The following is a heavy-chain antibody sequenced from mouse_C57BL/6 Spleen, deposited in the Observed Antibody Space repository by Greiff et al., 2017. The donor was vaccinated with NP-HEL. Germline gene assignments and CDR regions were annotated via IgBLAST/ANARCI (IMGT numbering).Heavy chain of an antibody. CDR1: GFTFKDYY. D-gene: IGHD2-1*01. J-gene: IGHJ3*01. CDR3: TVYGKEPAY. V-gene: IGHV14-1*01. Sequence: DVKLQESGAELVRPGASVKLSCTASGFTFKDYYMHWVKQRPEQGLEWIGRIDPEDGDTEYAPTFQGKATMTADTSSNTAYLPLSSLTSEDTAVYDSTVYGKEPAYWGQGTMVTVSA. CDR2: IDPEDGDT.